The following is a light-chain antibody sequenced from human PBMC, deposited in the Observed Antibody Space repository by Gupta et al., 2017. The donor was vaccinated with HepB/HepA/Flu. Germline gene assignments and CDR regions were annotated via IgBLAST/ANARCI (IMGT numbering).Light chain of an antibody. CDR1: QSLVFSDGNTF. Sequence: DVVLPQSPLSLPVTLGQPASISCRSSQSLVFSDGNTFLHWFQQRPGQSPRRLLYQVSKRDSGVPERFSSSGSGTDFTLRISRVEAEDVAIYYCVQGTHWPTFGGGTKVEIK. CDR3: VQGTHWPT. V-gene: IGKV2-30*01. CDR2: QVS. J-gene: IGKJ4*01.